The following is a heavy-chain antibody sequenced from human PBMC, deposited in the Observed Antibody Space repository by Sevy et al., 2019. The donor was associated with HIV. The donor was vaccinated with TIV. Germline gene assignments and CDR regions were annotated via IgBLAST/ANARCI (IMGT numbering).Heavy chain of an antibody. Sequence: SETLSLTCTVSGGSISSYYWSWIRQPPGKGLEWIGYIYYSGYTDYNPSLKSRVSISIDASQTQFSLKLSSVTAADTAVYFCAGDNRPFYYGSGSYRYDYGMDVWGQGTTVTVSS. CDR2: IYYSGYT. V-gene: IGHV4-59*12. CDR1: GGSISSYY. J-gene: IGHJ6*02. D-gene: IGHD3-10*01. CDR3: AGDNRPFYYGSGSYRYDYGMDV.